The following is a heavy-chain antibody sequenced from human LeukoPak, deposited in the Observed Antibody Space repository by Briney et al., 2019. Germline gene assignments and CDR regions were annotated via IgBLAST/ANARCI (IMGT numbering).Heavy chain of an antibody. J-gene: IGHJ4*02. CDR2: IYHSGST. V-gene: IGHV4-30-2*01. CDR1: GGSISSGGYY. D-gene: IGHD1-26*01. Sequence: SETLSLTCTVSGGSISSGGYYWSWIRQPPGKGLEWIGYIYHSGSTYYNPSLKSRVTISVDRSKNQFSLKLSSVTAADTAVYYCAVPHSGGNSWGQGTLVTVSS. CDR3: AVPHSGGNS.